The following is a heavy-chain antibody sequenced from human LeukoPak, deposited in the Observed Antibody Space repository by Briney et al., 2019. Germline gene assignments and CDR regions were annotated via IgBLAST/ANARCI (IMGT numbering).Heavy chain of an antibody. CDR3: ARCRKPGRSSFWSGYYTAPDYYYYMDV. D-gene: IGHD3-3*01. V-gene: IGHV1-69*06. J-gene: IGHJ6*03. CDR2: IIPIFGTA. CDR1: GGTFSSYA. Sequence: GSSVKVSCKASGGTFSSYAISWVRQAPGQGLEWMGGIIPIFGTANYAQKFQGRVTITADKSTSTAYMELSSLRSEDTAVYYCARCRKPGRSSFWSGYYTAPDYYYYMDVWGKGTTVTISS.